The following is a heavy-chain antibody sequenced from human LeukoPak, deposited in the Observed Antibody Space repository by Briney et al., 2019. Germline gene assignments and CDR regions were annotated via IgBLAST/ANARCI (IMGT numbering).Heavy chain of an antibody. J-gene: IGHJ5*02. CDR3: ARPRYSGSYSGVYNWFDP. Sequence: SETLSLTCAVYGGSFSGYYWSWIRQPPGKGLEWIGEINHSGSTNYNPSLKSRVTISVDTSKNQFSLKLSSVTAADTAVYYCARPRYSGSYSGVYNWFDPWGQGTLVTVSS. D-gene: IGHD1-26*01. V-gene: IGHV4-34*01. CDR1: GGSFSGYY. CDR2: INHSGST.